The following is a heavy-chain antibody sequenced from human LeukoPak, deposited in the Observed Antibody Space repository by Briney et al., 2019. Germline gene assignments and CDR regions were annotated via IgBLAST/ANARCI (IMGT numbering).Heavy chain of an antibody. V-gene: IGHV3-30-3*01. CDR1: GSTFSSYA. Sequence: GGPLRLSCAASGSTFSSYAMHWVRKAPGKGLEWVAVISYDGSNKYYADSVKGRFTISRDNSKNTLYLQMNSLRAEDTAVYYCARETDVSHLDYWGQGTLVTVSS. CDR2: ISYDGSNK. J-gene: IGHJ4*02. CDR3: ARETDVSHLDY. D-gene: IGHD3-16*01.